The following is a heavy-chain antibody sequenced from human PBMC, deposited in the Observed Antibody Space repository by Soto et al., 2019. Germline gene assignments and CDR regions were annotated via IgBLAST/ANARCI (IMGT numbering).Heavy chain of an antibody. D-gene: IGHD3-3*01. J-gene: IGHJ2*01. CDR2: ISYDGSNK. V-gene: IGHV3-30-3*01. CDR3: ARDPSDFWSGSNWYFDL. Sequence: GGSLRLSCAASGFTFSSYAMHWVRQAPGKGLEWVAVISYDGSNKYYADSVKGRFTISRDNSKNTLYLQMNSLRAEDTAVYYCARDPSDFWSGSNWYFDLWGRGTLVTVSS. CDR1: GFTFSSYA.